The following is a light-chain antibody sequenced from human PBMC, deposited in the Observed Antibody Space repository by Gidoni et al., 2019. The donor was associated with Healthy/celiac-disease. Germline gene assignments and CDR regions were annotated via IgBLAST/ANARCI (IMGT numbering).Light chain of an antibody. CDR2: AAS. J-gene: IGKJ4*01. CDR3: QQSSSTPLP. V-gene: IGKV1-39*01. Sequence: DIQMTQSPSSLSASVGDRVTITCRASQSISSYLNWYQQKPGQAPKLLIYAASSLQSGVPSRFSGSGSGTDFTLTISSLQPEDFATYYCQQSSSTPLPFGGGTKVEIK. CDR1: QSISSY.